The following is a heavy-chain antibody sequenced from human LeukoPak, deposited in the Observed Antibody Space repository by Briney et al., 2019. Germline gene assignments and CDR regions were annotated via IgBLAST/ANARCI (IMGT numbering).Heavy chain of an antibody. CDR2: IYTSGST. CDR1: GGSISTHY. D-gene: IGHD2-15*01. CDR3: AREYCSGYSCNSKFYFDF. J-gene: IGHJ4*02. Sequence: SETLSLTCAVSGGSISTHYWSWIRQPAGKGLEWIGRIYTSGSTNYNPSLKSRVTMSIDMSKNQFSLRLRSVTAADTAVYYCAREYCSGYSCNSKFYFDFWGQGTLVTVSS. V-gene: IGHV4-4*07.